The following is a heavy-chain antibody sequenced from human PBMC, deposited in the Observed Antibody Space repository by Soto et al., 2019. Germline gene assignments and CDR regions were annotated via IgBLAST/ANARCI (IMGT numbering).Heavy chain of an antibody. D-gene: IGHD5-12*01. V-gene: IGHV4-39*01. CDR3: ARLGPRVAHYYYYGMDV. Sequence: SETLSLTCTVSGGSISSSSYYWGWIRQPPGKGLEWIGSIYYSGSTYYNPSLKSRVTVSVDTSKNQFSLKLSSVTAADTAVYYCARLGPRVAHYYYYGMDVWGQGTTVTVSS. J-gene: IGHJ6*02. CDR1: GGSISSSSYY. CDR2: IYYSGST.